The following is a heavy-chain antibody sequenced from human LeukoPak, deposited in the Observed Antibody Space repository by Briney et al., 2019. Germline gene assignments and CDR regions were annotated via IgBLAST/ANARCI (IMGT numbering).Heavy chain of an antibody. CDR3: ARLYCSSTSCASGEDY. V-gene: IGHV1-46*01. Sequence: ASVKVSCKTSGYVFTTSGISWVRQAPGQGLEWMGIINPSGGSTSYAQKFQGRVTMTRDTSTSTVYMELSGLRSEDTAVYYCARLYCSSTSCASGEDYWGQGTLVTVSS. D-gene: IGHD2-2*01. CDR2: INPSGGST. J-gene: IGHJ4*02. CDR1: GYVFTTSG.